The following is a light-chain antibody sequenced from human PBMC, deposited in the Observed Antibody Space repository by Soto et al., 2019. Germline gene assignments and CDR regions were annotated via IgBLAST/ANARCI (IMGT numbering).Light chain of an antibody. CDR2: DNN. CDR3: GTWDSSLSAWV. J-gene: IGLJ3*02. Sequence: QSVLTQPPSVSAAPGQKVTISCSGSSSNIGNKYESWYQQFPGTAPKLLIYDNNKRPSGIPDRFSGSKSGTSATLGITGLRTGDEADYYCGTWDSSLSAWVFGGGTKVTVL. V-gene: IGLV1-51*01. CDR1: SSNIGNKY.